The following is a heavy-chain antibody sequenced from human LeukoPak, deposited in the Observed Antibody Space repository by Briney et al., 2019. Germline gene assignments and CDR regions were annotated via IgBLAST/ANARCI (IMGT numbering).Heavy chain of an antibody. CDR2: INWNGGST. CDR1: GLTFDDYG. D-gene: IGHD1-26*01. V-gene: IGHV3-20*04. Sequence: SGGSLRLSCAVSGLTFDDYGISWARQAPGKGLEWVSGINWNGGSTGYADSVKGRFTISRDKSKNSLYLQMYSLRPDDTAVDYCARRVFSVSYSDFWCQGTLVTVSS. J-gene: IGHJ4*02. CDR3: ARRVFSVSYSDF.